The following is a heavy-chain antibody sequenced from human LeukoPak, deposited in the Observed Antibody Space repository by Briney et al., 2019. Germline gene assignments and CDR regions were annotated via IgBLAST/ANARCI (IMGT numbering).Heavy chain of an antibody. CDR2: IYTSGST. J-gene: IGHJ6*03. CDR1: GGSISSGSYY. D-gene: IGHD3-10*01. V-gene: IGHV4-61*02. Sequence: SETLSLTCTVSGGSISSGSYYWSWIRQPAGKGLEWIGRIYTSGSTNYNPSLKSRVTISVDTSKNQFSLKLSSVTAADTAVYYCARDSASYYYYYYMDVWGKGTTVTISS. CDR3: ARDSASYYYYYYMDV.